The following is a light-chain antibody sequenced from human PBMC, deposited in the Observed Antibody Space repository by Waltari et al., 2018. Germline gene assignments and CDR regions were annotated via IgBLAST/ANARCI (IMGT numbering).Light chain of an antibody. CDR3: QQYYSTPPLT. Sequence: DIVMTQSPDSLAVSLGERATINCKSSKSVLYSSNNKNYLAWYQQKPGQPPKLLIYWASTREAGVPDRFSGSGSGTDFTLTISSLQAEDVAVYYCQQYYSTPPLTFGGWTKVEIK. V-gene: IGKV4-1*01. J-gene: IGKJ4*01. CDR1: KSVLYSSNNKNY. CDR2: WAS.